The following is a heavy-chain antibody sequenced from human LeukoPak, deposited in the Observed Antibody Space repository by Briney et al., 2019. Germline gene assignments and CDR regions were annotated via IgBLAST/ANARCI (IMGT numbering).Heavy chain of an antibody. Sequence: PGGSLTLSCAASGFTFSCYYMSWLRHAPGKGLVWVSHISSSGYSIYYAEPVKDRFTLSRDNAKNSLYLQINSLRAEDTAVYYCTRESTGAFDYWGKEALVTVSS. CDR3: TRESTGAFDY. CDR2: ISSSGYSI. V-gene: IGHV3-11*01. CDR1: GFTFSCYY. D-gene: IGHD1-1*01. J-gene: IGHJ4*02.